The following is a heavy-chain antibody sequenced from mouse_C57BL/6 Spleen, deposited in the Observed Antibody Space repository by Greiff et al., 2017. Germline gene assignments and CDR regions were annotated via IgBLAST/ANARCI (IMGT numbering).Heavy chain of an antibody. CDR2: INPNYGTT. CDR1: GYSFTDYN. V-gene: IGHV1-39*01. D-gene: IGHD2-1*01. J-gene: IGHJ2*01. CDR3: AREDLLWPFDY. Sequence: VQLQQSGPELVKPGASVKISCKVSGYSFTDYNMNWVKQSNGKSLEWIGVINPNYGTTNYNQKIKGKGTMTVDQSTRAAYMQLSRLTSEDSADYYCAREDLLWPFDYWGQGTTLTVSS.